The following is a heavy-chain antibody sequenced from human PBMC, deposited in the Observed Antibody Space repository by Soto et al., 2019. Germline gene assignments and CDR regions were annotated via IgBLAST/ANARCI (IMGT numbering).Heavy chain of an antibody. Sequence: GESLKISCKGSGYSFTSYWIGWVRQMPGKGLEWMGIIYPGDSDTRYSPSFQGQVTISADKSISTAYLQWSSLKASDTAMYYCARQENIQLWSTGTPNHFDYWGQGTLVTGSS. CDR3: ARQENIQLWSTGTPNHFDY. V-gene: IGHV5-51*01. D-gene: IGHD5-18*01. CDR1: GYSFTSYW. CDR2: IYPGDSDT. J-gene: IGHJ4*02.